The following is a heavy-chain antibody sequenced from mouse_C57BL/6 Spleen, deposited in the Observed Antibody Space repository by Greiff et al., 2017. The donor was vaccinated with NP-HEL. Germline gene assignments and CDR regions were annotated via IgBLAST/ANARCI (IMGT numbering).Heavy chain of an antibody. CDR3: AGIYYGNYAFDY. V-gene: IGHV1-50*01. J-gene: IGHJ2*01. D-gene: IGHD2-1*01. CDR1: GYTFTSYW. Sequence: QVQLKQPGAELVKPGASVKLSCKASGYTFTSYWMQWVKQRPGQGLEWIGEIDPSDSYTNYNQKFKGKATLTVDTSSSTAYMQLSSLTSEDSAVYYCAGIYYGNYAFDYWGQGTTLTVSS. CDR2: IDPSDSYT.